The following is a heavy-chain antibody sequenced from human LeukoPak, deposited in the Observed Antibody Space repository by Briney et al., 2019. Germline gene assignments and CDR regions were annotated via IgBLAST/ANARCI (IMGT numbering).Heavy chain of an antibody. J-gene: IGHJ4*02. D-gene: IGHD6-19*01. CDR1: GGSISGTTYY. CDR2: IYYRGST. CDR3: ARHTAVAGSDY. Sequence: SETLSLTCTVSGGSISGTTYYWVWVRQFPGKGLEWIGSIYYRGSTYYNPSLKSRVTISVDTSKNQFSLKLSSVTAADTAVYYCARHTAVAGSDYWGQGTLVTVSS. V-gene: IGHV4-39*01.